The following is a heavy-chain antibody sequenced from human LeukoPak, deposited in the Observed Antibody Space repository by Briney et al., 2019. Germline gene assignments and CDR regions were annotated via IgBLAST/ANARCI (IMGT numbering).Heavy chain of an antibody. D-gene: IGHD2-15*01. V-gene: IGHV3-30*18. J-gene: IGHJ6*03. Sequence: GGSLRLSCAASGFTFSSYGMHWVRQAPGKGLEWVAVISYDGSNKYYADSVKGRFTISRDNSKNTLYLQMNSLRAEDTAVYYCAKVRGVVAAIYYYYMDVWGKGTTVTVSS. CDR2: ISYDGSNK. CDR3: AKVRGVVAAIYYYYMDV. CDR1: GFTFSSYG.